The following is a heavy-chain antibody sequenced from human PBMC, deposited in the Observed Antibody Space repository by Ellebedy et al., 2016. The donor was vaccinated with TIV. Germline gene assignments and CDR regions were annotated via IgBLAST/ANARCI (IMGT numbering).Heavy chain of an antibody. D-gene: IGHD3-3*01. Sequence: GESLKISXAASGFTFGSYGMHWVRQAPGKGLEWVAVIWYDGSNKYYADSVKGRFTISRDNSKNTLYLQMNSLRAEDTAVYYCARAVGGSGAYWGQGTLVTVSS. CDR1: GFTFGSYG. CDR2: IWYDGSNK. CDR3: ARAVGGSGAY. V-gene: IGHV3-33*01. J-gene: IGHJ4*02.